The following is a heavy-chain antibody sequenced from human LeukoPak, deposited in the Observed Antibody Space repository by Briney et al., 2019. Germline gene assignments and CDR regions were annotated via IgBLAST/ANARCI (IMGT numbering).Heavy chain of an antibody. Sequence: RGSLRLSCAASGFTFSSYEMNWVRQAPGKGLEWVSSISSSGSTIYYADSVKGRFTISRDNAKNSLYLQMNSRRAEDTAVYYCARDGTPNYRSGWVYMDVWGKGTTVTISS. CDR3: ARDGTPNYRSGWVYMDV. CDR2: ISSSGSTI. CDR1: GFTFSSYE. J-gene: IGHJ6*03. D-gene: IGHD6-25*01. V-gene: IGHV3-48*03.